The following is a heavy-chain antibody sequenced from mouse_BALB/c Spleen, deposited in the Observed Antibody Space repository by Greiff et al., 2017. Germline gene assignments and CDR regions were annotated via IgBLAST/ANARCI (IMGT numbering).Heavy chain of an antibody. CDR2: ISYSGST. Sequence: DVKLVESGPSLVKPSQTLSLTCSVTGDSITSGYWNWIRKFPGNKLEYMGYISYSGSTYYNPSLKSRISITRDTSKNQYYLQLNSVTTEDTATYYCARWDYRYDGEFDYWGQGTTLTVSS. D-gene: IGHD2-14*01. J-gene: IGHJ2*01. V-gene: IGHV3-8*02. CDR1: GDSITSGY. CDR3: ARWDYRYDGEFDY.